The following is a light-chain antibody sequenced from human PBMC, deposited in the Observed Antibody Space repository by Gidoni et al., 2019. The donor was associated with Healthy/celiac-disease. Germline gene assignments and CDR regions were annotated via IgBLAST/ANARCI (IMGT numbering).Light chain of an antibody. Sequence: DIQMTQSPSSLSASVGDRVTITCRASQSISSYLNWYQQKPGKAPKLLIYAASSLQSGVPSRFSGSGSGTDFTLIISSLQPEDFATYYCQQSYSTPSTFGGGTKVEIK. J-gene: IGKJ4*01. CDR1: QSISSY. V-gene: IGKV1-39*01. CDR3: QQSYSTPST. CDR2: AAS.